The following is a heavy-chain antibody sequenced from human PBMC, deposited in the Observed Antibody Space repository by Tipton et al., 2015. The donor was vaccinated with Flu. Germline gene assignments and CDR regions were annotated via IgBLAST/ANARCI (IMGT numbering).Heavy chain of an antibody. V-gene: IGHV4-59*12. CDR3: ARDGLYCSGGSCYIDY. J-gene: IGHJ4*02. CDR1: GDSITNYY. Sequence: TLSLTCNVSGDSITNYYWSWIRQPPGKGLEWIGYIYYTGTTNYSPSLKSRVTISVDTSKNQFSLKLSSVTAADTAVYYCARDGLYCSGGSCYIDYWGQGTLVTVSS. D-gene: IGHD2-15*01. CDR2: IYYTGTT.